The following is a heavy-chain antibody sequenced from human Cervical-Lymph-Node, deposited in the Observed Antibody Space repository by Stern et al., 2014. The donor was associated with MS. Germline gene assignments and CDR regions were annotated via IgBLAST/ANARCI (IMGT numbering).Heavy chain of an antibody. J-gene: IGHJ5*02. CDR2: IHDSGST. V-gene: IGHV4-61*02. CDR3: ATTRWDLFTWNWFDP. CDR1: GGSISSSGYY. Sequence: QVQLVQSGPGLVKPSQTLSLTCTVSGGSISSSGYYWSWIRQPADKGLEWIGRIHDSGSTYYNPSLKIRVTISMDQTQHPVFPPLTSVTAADTAVYYCATTRWDLFTWNWFDPWGQGTLVTVSS. D-gene: IGHD1-26*01.